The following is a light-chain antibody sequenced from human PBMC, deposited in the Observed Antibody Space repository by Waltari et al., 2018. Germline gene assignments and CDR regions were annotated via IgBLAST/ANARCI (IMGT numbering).Light chain of an antibody. V-gene: IGLV4-69*01. CDR2: VNSDGSH. Sequence: QLVVTQSPSASAPLGASVKLTCTLSSGHSSNIVAWLQQRPEKGPRYLMKVNSDGSHIKGDEIPDRFSCSSSGAERYLTISSLQSDDEADYYCQTGGHGTWVFGGGTTLTVL. CDR1: SGHSSNI. J-gene: IGLJ3*02. CDR3: QTGGHGTWV.